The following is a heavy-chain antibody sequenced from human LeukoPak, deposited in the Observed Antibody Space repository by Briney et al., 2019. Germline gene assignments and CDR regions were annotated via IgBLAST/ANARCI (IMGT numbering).Heavy chain of an antibody. Sequence: PGGSLRLSCAASGFTFSSYAMSWVRQAPGKGLEWVSAISGSGDSTYYADSVKGRFTISRDNSKNTLYLQMNSLRAEDTAVYYCAKVEDYYDSSGYAHLYFDYWGQGTLVTVSS. D-gene: IGHD3-22*01. CDR2: ISGSGDST. J-gene: IGHJ4*02. V-gene: IGHV3-23*01. CDR3: AKVEDYYDSSGYAHLYFDY. CDR1: GFTFSSYA.